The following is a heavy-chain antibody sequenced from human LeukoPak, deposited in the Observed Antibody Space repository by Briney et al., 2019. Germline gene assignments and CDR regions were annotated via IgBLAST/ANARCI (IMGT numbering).Heavy chain of an antibody. D-gene: IGHD3-22*01. CDR3: TRADSSYYDSSGYPLGFDY. J-gene: IGHJ4*02. CDR2: IRSKAYGVTT. CDR1: GFTFGDYA. Sequence: GGSLRLSCTASGFTFGDYAMSWVRQAPGKGLEWVGFIRSKAYGVTTEYAASVKGRFTISRDDSKSIAYLQMTSMKTEDTAVYYCTRADSSYYDSSGYPLGFDYWGQGTLVTVSS. V-gene: IGHV3-49*04.